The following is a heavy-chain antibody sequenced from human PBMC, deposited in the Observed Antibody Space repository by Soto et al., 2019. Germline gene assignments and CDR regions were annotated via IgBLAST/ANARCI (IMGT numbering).Heavy chain of an antibody. CDR3: ARHGDYGVLSFDY. V-gene: IGHV4-59*01. D-gene: IGHD4-17*01. J-gene: IGHJ4*02. Sequence: SETLSLTCTVSGGSISSYYWSWIRQPPGKGLEWIGYIYYSGSTNYNPSLKSRVTISVDTSKNQFSLKLSSVTAADTAVYYCARHGDYGVLSFDYWGQGTLVTVSS. CDR2: IYYSGST. CDR1: GGSISSYY.